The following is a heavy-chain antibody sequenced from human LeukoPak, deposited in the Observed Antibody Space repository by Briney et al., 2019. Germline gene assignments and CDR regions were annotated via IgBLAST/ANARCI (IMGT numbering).Heavy chain of an antibody. CDR1: GGSISSGGYY. J-gene: IGHJ5*02. CDR2: IYYSGST. V-gene: IGHV4-61*08. Sequence: SETLSLTCTVSGGSISSGGYYWSWIRQHPGKGLEWIGYIYYSGSTNYNPSLKSRVTISVDTSKNQFSLKLSSVTAADTAVYYCASAYLLCSGGSCYSGGFDPWGQGTLVTVSS. CDR3: ASAYLLCSGGSCYSGGFDP. D-gene: IGHD2-15*01.